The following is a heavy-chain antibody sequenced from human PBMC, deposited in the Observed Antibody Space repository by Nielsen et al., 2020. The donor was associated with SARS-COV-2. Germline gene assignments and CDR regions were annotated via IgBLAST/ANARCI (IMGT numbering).Heavy chain of an antibody. CDR1: GFTFSSYG. J-gene: IGHJ4*03. CDR3: ARAEGGFTHYDY. Sequence: GGSLRLSCAASGFTFSSYGMHWVRQAPGKGLEWVAVIWYDGSNKYYADSVKGRFTISRDNSKNTLYLQMNSLRAEDTAVYYCARAEGGFTHYDYWGQGTTVTVSS. CDR2: IWYDGSNK. D-gene: IGHD3-16*01. V-gene: IGHV3-33*01.